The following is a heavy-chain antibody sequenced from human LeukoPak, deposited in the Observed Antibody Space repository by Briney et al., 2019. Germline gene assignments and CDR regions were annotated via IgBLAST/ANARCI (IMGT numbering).Heavy chain of an antibody. J-gene: IGHJ4*02. CDR3: ARVVKSPGYSSSWYSY. Sequence: SVKVSCKASGYTFGDYYIHWVRQAPGQGLEWMGWINPNSGGTNYAQKFQGRVTMTRDTSISTAYMELSRLRSDDTAVYYCARVVKSPGYSSSWYSYWGQGTLVTVSS. CDR1: GYTFGDYY. D-gene: IGHD6-13*01. CDR2: INPNSGGT. V-gene: IGHV1-2*02.